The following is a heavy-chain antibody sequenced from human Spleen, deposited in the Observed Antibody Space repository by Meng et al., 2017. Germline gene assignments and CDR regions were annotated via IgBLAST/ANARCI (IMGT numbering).Heavy chain of an antibody. J-gene: IGHJ6*02. CDR3: ARAPVSLWFGRHGDYYYSYGMDV. CDR2: IYTSGST. V-gene: IGHV4-61*02. CDR1: GGSISGGSYY. Sequence: SETLSLTCTVSGGSISGGSYYWSWIRQPAGMGLEWLGRIYTSGSTNYNPALKSRVTITVDTSKNQFYLKLSSVTAADTAVYYCARAPVSLWFGRHGDYYYSYGMDVWGQGTTVTVSS. D-gene: IGHD3-10*01.